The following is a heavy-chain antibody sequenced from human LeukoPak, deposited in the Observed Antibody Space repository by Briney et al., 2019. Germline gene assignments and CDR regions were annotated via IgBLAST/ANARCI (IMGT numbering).Heavy chain of an antibody. J-gene: IGHJ4*02. CDR3: ATIPLRGYFDY. V-gene: IGHV3-7*01. CDR2: IKQDGSEK. D-gene: IGHD3-10*01. Sequence: PGGSLRLSCAASGFTFSSYWMSWVRQAPGKGLEWVANIKQDGSEKYYVDSVKGRFTISRDNSKNTLYLQMNSLRAEDTAVYYCATIPLRGYFDYWGQGTLVTVSS. CDR1: GFTFSSYW.